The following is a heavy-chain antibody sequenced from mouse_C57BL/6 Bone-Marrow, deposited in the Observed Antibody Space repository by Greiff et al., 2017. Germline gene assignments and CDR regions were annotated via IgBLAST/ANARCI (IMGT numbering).Heavy chain of an antibody. Sequence: ESGPGLVKPSQSLSLTCSVTGYSITSGYYWNWIRQFPGNKLEWMGYISYDGSNNYNPSLKNRISITRDTSKNQFFLKLNSVTTEDTATYYCAREEDDYDFDSCGADTTLSDSP. J-gene: IGHJ2*01. CDR1: GYSITSGYY. CDR2: ISYDGSN. D-gene: IGHD2-4*01. V-gene: IGHV3-6*01. CDR3: AREEDDYDFDS.